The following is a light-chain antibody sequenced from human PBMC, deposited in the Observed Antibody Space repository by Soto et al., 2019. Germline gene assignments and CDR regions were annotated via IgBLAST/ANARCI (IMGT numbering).Light chain of an antibody. Sequence: EIVMTRSPSTLSVYPGERATLSCRASQSITRSLAWYQQKPGQAPRLLIYDASTRATGIPVRFSGSGSGTEFTLTISSLQSEDFGVYYCQQNKDWPGTFGQGTKVDNK. CDR3: QQNKDWPGT. CDR2: DAS. CDR1: QSITRS. J-gene: IGKJ1*01. V-gene: IGKV3-15*01.